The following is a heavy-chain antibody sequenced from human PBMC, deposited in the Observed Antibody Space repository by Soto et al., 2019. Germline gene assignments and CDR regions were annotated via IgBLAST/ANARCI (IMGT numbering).Heavy chain of an antibody. Sequence: GGSLRLSCAASGLTFRNYGMHWVRQAPGKGLEWVAVISYDGSKEYYADSVKGRFTISRDNSKNTLFLQMNSLRAEDTAVYYCATLPNVDGGVGGRYFDLWGRGTLVTVSS. V-gene: IGHV3-30*03. CDR2: ISYDGSKE. CDR3: ATLPNVDGGVGGRYFDL. D-gene: IGHD4-17*01. CDR1: GLTFRNYG. J-gene: IGHJ2*01.